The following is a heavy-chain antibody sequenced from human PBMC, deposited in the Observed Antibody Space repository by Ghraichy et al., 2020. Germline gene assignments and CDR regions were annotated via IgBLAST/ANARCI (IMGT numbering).Heavy chain of an antibody. V-gene: IGHV3-11*06. D-gene: IGHD3-10*01. CDR1: GFILSDSY. CDR3: ARVPVRFGESLHHFDY. Sequence: GESLNTSCAASGFILSDSYMSWIRQAPGKGLEWISYISPTSNYKNYAESVRGRFTISKNNPMNSVYLQMNNLRAEDTAVYFCARVPVRFGESLHHFDYWGQGALVTVSS. J-gene: IGHJ4*02. CDR2: ISPTSNYK.